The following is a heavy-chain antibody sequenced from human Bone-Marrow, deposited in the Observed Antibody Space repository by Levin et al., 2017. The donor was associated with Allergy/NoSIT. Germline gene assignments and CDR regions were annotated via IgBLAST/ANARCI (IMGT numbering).Heavy chain of an antibody. CDR1: GYAFINYA. V-gene: IGHV1-3*01. CDR2: INGGNGNT. CDR3: ARVLSNYDLSSGPYFDC. D-gene: IGHD3/OR15-3a*01. J-gene: IGHJ4*02. Sequence: GESLKISCKASGYAFINYAIQWVRQAPGQRLEWMGWINGGNGNTRYSERFQGRVTITRDTSASTAYMELSGLGSADTAVYYCARVLSNYDLSSGPYFDCWGQGTLITVSS.